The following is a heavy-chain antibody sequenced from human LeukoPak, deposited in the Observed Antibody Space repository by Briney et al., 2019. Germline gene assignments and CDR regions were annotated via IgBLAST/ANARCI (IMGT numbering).Heavy chain of an antibody. CDR2: INPSSGDT. D-gene: IGHD5-24*01. CDR3: ASAQMKLATIG. J-gene: IGHJ4*02. Sequence: ASVNLSCTTSGYTFTAYYINWVRQAPGRGHEWLGWINPSSGDTNYAQNFQGRVTMTGDTSINTAYMELSSLTSDDTAVYYCASAQMKLATIGWGQGTLVTVSS. V-gene: IGHV1-2*02. CDR1: GYTFTAYY.